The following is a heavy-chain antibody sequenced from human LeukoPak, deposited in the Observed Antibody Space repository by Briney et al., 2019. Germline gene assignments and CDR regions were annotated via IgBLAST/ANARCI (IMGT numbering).Heavy chain of an antibody. CDR3: AKDGGY. CDR1: GFTFSSYG. D-gene: IGHD3-16*01. CDR2: ISYDGSNK. J-gene: IGHJ4*02. Sequence: GGSLRLSCAASGFTFSSYGMHWVRQAPGKGLEWVAVISYDGSNKYYADSVKGRFTISRDNSKNTLYLQMNSLRAEDTAVYYCAKDGGYWGQGALVTVSS. V-gene: IGHV3-30*18.